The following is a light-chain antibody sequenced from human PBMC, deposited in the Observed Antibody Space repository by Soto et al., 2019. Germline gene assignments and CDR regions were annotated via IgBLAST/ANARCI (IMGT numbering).Light chain of an antibody. CDR2: AAS. CDR1: QGISSY. Sequence: DIQMTQSPSSLSASVGDRVTVTCRASQGISSYFAWYQQKQGKVPKLLLFAASTLQPGGPSRCSGSGSGTDFTLTIRSLQPEDVATYYCQQYDSASSPTFGGGTKVEIK. V-gene: IGKV1-27*01. J-gene: IGKJ4*01. CDR3: QQYDSASSPT.